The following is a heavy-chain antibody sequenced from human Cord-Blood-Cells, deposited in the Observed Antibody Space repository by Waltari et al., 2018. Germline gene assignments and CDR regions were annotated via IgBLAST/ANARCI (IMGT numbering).Heavy chain of an antibody. Sequence: EVQLVQSGAEVKKPGESLKISCKGSGYSFTSYWLGWVRQMPGTGLEWMGIIYPGDSDTRYSPSFQGQVTISADKSISTAYLQWSSLKASDTAMYYCARLLPSYYDFWSGYSAFDYWGQGTLVTVSS. CDR2: IYPGDSDT. D-gene: IGHD3-3*01. CDR3: ARLLPSYYDFWSGYSAFDY. V-gene: IGHV5-51*01. J-gene: IGHJ4*02. CDR1: GYSFTSYW.